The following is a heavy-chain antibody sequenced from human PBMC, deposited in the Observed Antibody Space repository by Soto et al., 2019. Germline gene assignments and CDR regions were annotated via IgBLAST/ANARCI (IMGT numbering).Heavy chain of an antibody. J-gene: IGHJ6*02. Sequence: QVQLVQSGAEVKKSGASVKVSCKASGYTFTNYGITWVRQAPGQGLEWMGWISAYNGNTNYAQKLQGRVTMTTDTSTTTAYMELRSLRSDDTAVYYCASSYYGSGTPYYYGMDVWGQGTTVTVSS. CDR2: ISAYNGNT. CDR3: ASSYYGSGTPYYYGMDV. D-gene: IGHD3-10*01. V-gene: IGHV1-18*01. CDR1: GYTFTNYG.